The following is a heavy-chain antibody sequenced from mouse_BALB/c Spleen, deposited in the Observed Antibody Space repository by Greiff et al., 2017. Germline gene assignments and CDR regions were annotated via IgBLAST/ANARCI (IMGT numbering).Heavy chain of an antibody. CDR3: ATFITTVVGFDY. V-gene: IGHV1-7*01. CDR2: INPSTGYT. CDR1: GYTFTSYW. Sequence: VQLQQPGSELAKPGASVKMSCKASGYTFTSYWMHWVKQRPGQGLEWIGYINPSTGYTEYNQKFKDKATLTADKSSSTAYMQLSSLTSEDSAVYYCATFITTVVGFDYWGQGTTLTVSS. D-gene: IGHD1-1*01. J-gene: IGHJ2*01.